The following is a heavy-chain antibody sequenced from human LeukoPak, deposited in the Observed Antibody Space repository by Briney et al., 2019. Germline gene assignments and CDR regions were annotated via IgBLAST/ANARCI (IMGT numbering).Heavy chain of an antibody. J-gene: IGHJ6*03. CDR3: ARCRDQYYYYMDV. V-gene: IGHV4-4*02. CDR2: IYHSGST. Sequence: SETLSLTCAVSGGSISSSNWWSWVRQPPGKGLEWIGEIYHSGSTNYNPSLKSRVTISVDKSKNQFSLKLSSVTAADTAVYYCARCRDQYYYYMDVWGKGTTVTVSS. CDR1: GGSISSSNW.